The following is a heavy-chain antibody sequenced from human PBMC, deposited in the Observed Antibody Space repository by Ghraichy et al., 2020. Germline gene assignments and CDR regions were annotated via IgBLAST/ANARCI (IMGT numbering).Heavy chain of an antibody. CDR2: ISSSSSYI. CDR3: ARAYYCSGGSCPRDYYGMDV. CDR1: GFTFSSYS. V-gene: IGHV3-21*01. J-gene: IGHJ6*02. Sequence: GGSLRLSCAASGFTFSSYSMNWVRQAPGKGLEWVSSISSSSSYIYYADSVKGRFTISRDNAKNSLYLQMNSLRAEDTAVYYCARAYYCSGGSCPRDYYGMDVWGQGATVTVAS. D-gene: IGHD2-15*01.